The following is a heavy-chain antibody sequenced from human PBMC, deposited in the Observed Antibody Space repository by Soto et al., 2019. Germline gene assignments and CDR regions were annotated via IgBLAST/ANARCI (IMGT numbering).Heavy chain of an antibody. CDR1: GYTFTSYG. D-gene: IGHD5-18*01. J-gene: IGHJ5*02. CDR2: ISAYNDNT. V-gene: IGHV1-18*01. CDR3: AKAALATAMVTQRNWFDP. Sequence: QVQLVQSGAEVKKPGASVKVSCKASGYTFTSYGISWVRQAPGQGLEWMGWISAYNDNTNYAQKLQGRVTITTDTSTSTAYIEVRGLRSDDTAVYYCAKAALATAMVTQRNWFDPWGQGTLVTVSS.